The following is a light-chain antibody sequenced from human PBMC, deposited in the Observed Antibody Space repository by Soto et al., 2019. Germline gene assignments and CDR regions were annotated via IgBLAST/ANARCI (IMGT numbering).Light chain of an antibody. Sequence: EIVLTQSPATLPLSPVERVTLSCSGSQSVISYLAWYQQKPGQAPRLXIFGXSSRATGGPDRFSGSGSGTDFTLTISRLEPEDFAVFYCQQYGTIPRTFGGGTKVDI. CDR3: QQYGTIPRT. J-gene: IGKJ4*02. V-gene: IGKV3-20*01. CDR1: QSVISY. CDR2: GXS.